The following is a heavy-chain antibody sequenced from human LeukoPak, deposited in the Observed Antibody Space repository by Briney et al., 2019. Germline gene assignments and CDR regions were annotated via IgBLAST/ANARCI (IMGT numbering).Heavy chain of an antibody. Sequence: GGSLRLSCRASGFTFSSYAMSWVRQAPGKGLELVSAISGSGGSTYYADSVKGRFTISRDNSKNTLYLQMNSLRAEDTAVYYCAKDSYGASDYWGQGTLVTVSS. J-gene: IGHJ4*02. D-gene: IGHD4-17*01. CDR2: ISGSGGST. CDR3: AKDSYGASDY. V-gene: IGHV3-23*01. CDR1: GFTFSSYA.